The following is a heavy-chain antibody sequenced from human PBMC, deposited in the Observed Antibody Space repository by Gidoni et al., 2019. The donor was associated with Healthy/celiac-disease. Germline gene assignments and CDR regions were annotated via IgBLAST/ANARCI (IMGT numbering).Heavy chain of an antibody. CDR2: INPSGGST. V-gene: IGHV1-46*01. Sequence: QVQLVQSGAEVKKPGASVKVSCKASGYTFTSYYMHWVRQAPGQGLEWMGIINPSGGSTSYAQKFQGRVTMTRDTSTSTVYMELSSLRSEDTAVYYCARDAPRELERGGMDVWGQGTTVTVSS. J-gene: IGHJ6*02. CDR1: GYTFTSYY. CDR3: ARDAPRELERGGMDV. D-gene: IGHD1-26*01.